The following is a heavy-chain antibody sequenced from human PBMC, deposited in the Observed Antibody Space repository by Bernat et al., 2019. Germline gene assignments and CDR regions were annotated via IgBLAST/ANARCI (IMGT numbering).Heavy chain of an antibody. D-gene: IGHD6-6*01. V-gene: IGHV1-2*02. CDR1: GYTFTGYY. CDR3: ARDRFLDSSSWFEP. CDR2: INPNSGGT. J-gene: IGHJ5*02. Sequence: QVQLVQSGAEVKKPGASVKVSCKASGYTFTGYYMHWVRQAPGQWLEWMGWINPNSGGTNYAQKFQGRHTMTRETSISTAYMELSRLRSDDTAVYYCARDRFLDSSSWFEPWGQGTLVTVSS.